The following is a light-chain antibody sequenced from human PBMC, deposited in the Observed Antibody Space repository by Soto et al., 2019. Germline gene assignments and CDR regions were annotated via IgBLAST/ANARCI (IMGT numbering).Light chain of an antibody. CDR2: NVN. CDR3: SSYTTSTTGV. Sequence: QSALTQPASVSGSPGQSITISCTGTSSDVGAYNYVSWYQQHPGKAPKLMIYNVNDRPSGVSNRFSGSKSGNTASLTISGLQADDEADYYCSSYTTSTTGVFGGGTQLTVL. CDR1: SSDVGAYNY. V-gene: IGLV2-14*03. J-gene: IGLJ3*02.